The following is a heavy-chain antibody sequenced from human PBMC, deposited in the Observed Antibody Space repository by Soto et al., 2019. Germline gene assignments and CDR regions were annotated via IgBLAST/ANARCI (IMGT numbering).Heavy chain of an antibody. Sequence: SVKVSCKASGGTFSSYAISWVRQAPGQGLEWMGGIIPIFGTANYAQKFQGRVTITADESTSTAYMELSSLRSEDTAVYYCARDQKPASIAGNWFDPWGQGTLVTVSS. D-gene: IGHD6-6*01. CDR1: GGTFSSYA. V-gene: IGHV1-69*13. CDR3: ARDQKPASIAGNWFDP. J-gene: IGHJ5*02. CDR2: IIPIFGTA.